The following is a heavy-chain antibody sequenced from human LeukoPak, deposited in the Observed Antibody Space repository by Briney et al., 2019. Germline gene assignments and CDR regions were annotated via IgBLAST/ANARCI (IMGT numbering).Heavy chain of an antibody. CDR3: ARINRRRWLQLSYYYYYYMDV. Sequence: ASVKVSCKASGGTFSSYAINWVRQATGQGLEWMGWMNPNSGNTGYAQKFQGRVTMTRNTSISTAYMELSSLRSEDTAVYYCARINRRRWLQLSYYYYYYMDVWGKGTTVTISS. V-gene: IGHV1-8*02. D-gene: IGHD5-24*01. J-gene: IGHJ6*03. CDR1: GGTFSSYA. CDR2: MNPNSGNT.